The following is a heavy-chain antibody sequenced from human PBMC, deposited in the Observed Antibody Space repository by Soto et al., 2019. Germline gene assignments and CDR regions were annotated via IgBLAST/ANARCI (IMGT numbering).Heavy chain of an antibody. J-gene: IGHJ6*02. CDR3: ARAFKSGRGFWSSHYYYGMDV. CDR2: IYYSGST. D-gene: IGHD3-10*01. Sequence: PSETLSLTCTVSGGSISSYYWSWIRQPPGKGLEWIGYIYYSGSTNYNPSLKSRVTISVDTSKNQFSLKLSSVTAADTAVYYCARAFKSGRGFWSSHYYYGMDVWGQGTTVTVSS. V-gene: IGHV4-59*01. CDR1: GGSISSYY.